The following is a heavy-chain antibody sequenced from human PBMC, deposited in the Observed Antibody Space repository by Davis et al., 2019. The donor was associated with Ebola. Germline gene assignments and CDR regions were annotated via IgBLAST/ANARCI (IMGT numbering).Heavy chain of an antibody. CDR3: ARQPYYDILTGYYIGENWFDP. Sequence: SETLSLTCTVSGGSISSYYWSWIRQPPGKGLEWIGYIYYSGSTNYNPSLKSRVTISVDTSKNQFSLKLSSVTAADTAVYYCARQPYYDILTGYYIGENWFDPWGQGTLVTVSS. V-gene: IGHV4-59*08. CDR1: GGSISSYY. D-gene: IGHD3-9*01. CDR2: IYYSGST. J-gene: IGHJ5*02.